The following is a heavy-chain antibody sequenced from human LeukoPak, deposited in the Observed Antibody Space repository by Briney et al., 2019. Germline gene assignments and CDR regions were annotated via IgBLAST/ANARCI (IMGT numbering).Heavy chain of an antibody. J-gene: IGHJ6*02. CDR3: ATYTHWVAGDV. CDR1: GFIFSKSW. D-gene: IGHD3-16*01. V-gene: IGHV3-7*01. CDR2: MNGDGSVK. Sequence: GGSLRLSCAASGFIFSKSWMSWVRQAPGKGLEWVANMNGDGSVKDYVDSVKGRFTISRDNTRQSLYLQMSDLRAEDTAVYYCATYTHWVAGDVWGQGTTVAVSS.